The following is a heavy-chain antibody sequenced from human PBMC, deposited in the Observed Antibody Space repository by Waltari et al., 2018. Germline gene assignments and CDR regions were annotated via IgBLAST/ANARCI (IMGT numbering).Heavy chain of an antibody. V-gene: IGHV3-33*01. CDR3: AREADDFWSGYYNY. J-gene: IGHJ4*02. CDR2: IWYDGSNK. D-gene: IGHD3-3*01. CDR1: GFTFSSYG. Sequence: QVQLVESGGGVVQPGRSLRLSCAASGFTFSSYGMHWVRQAPGKGLEWVAVIWYDGSNKYYADSVKGRFTIPRDNSKNTLYLQMNSLRAEDTAVYYCAREADDFWSGYYNYWGQGTLVTVSS.